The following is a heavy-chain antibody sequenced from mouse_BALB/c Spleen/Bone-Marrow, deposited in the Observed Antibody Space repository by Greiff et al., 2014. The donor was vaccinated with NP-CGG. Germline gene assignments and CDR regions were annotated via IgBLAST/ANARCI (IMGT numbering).Heavy chain of an antibody. J-gene: IGHJ3*01. CDR1: GYSITSGYS. D-gene: IGHD2-1*01. Sequence: VQLKESGPDLVRPSQSLSLTCTVTGYSITSGYSWHWIRPFPGNKLEWMGYIHYSGSTNYNPSLKSRTSITRDTSKNQFFLQLNSVTTEDTATYYCARREGNHAAWFAYWGQGTLVTVSA. CDR2: IHYSGST. CDR3: ARREGNHAAWFAY. V-gene: IGHV3-1*02.